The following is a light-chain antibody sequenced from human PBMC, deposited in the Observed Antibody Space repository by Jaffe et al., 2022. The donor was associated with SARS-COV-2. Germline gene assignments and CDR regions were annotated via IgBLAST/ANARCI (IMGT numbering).Light chain of an antibody. CDR2: GAS. J-gene: IGKJ4*01. Sequence: EIVLTQSPGTLSLSPGKRATLSCRASQSVRSSYLAWYQQKPGQAPRLLIHGASSRATGIPDRFSGSGSGTDFTLTISRLEPEDFAVYYCQQYGSSPLTFGGGTKVEIK. CDR1: QSVRSSY. CDR3: QQYGSSPLT. V-gene: IGKV3-20*01.